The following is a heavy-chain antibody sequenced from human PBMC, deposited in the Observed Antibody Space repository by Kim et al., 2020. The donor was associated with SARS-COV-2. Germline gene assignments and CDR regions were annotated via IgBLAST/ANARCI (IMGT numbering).Heavy chain of an antibody. D-gene: IGHD1-7*01. CDR2: IDWDDDR. Sequence: SGPTLVNPTQTLTLTCTFSGFSLSTSGMCVSWIRQSPGKALEWLARIDWDDDRYYNKSLKTRLTISKDTSKNQVVPIMTNMDPVDTATYYCARLRGTGTTRSQSYRYYMDVWGKGTMVTVSS. CDR3: ARLRGTGTTRSQSYRYYMDV. V-gene: IGHV2-70*11. CDR1: GFSLSTSGMC. J-gene: IGHJ6*03.